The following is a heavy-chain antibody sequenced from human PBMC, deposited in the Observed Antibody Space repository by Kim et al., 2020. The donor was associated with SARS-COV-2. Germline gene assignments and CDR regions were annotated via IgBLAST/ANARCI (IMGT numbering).Heavy chain of an antibody. V-gene: IGHV3-72*01. Sequence: VGSLRLSCAASGFIFSDHYMDWVRQAPGKGLEWVGRTRNKANSYTTQYAASVKGRFTISRDDSKNSMYLQMNSLKTEDTAVYYCARDRIYYYDYWGQGTLVTVSS. CDR1: GFIFSDHY. CDR3: ARDRIYYYDY. J-gene: IGHJ4*02. CDR2: TRNKANSYTT.